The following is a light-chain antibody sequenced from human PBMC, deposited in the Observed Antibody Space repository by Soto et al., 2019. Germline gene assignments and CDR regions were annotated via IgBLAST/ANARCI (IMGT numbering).Light chain of an antibody. J-gene: IGLJ1*01. V-gene: IGLV4-60*03. CDR1: SGHSSYI. CDR2: LEGSGSY. Sequence: QSVLTQSSSASAAVGSAVKLTCTLSSGHSSYIIAWHQQQPGKAPRYLMKLEGSGSYNKGSGVPDRFSGSSSGADRYLTISNLQSEDEADYYCETWDSNTHVFGTGTKVTV. CDR3: ETWDSNTHV.